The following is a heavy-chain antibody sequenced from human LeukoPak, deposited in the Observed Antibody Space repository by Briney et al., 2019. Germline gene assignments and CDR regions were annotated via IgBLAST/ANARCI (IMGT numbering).Heavy chain of an antibody. J-gene: IGHJ4*02. CDR3: ARAGYSYGTGYYFDY. CDR2: IYYTGAT. CDR1: GGSISSYY. Sequence: PSETLSLTCTCSGGSISSYYWSWIRLPPGKGLEWIGYIYYTGATYYNPSLKSRVTISLDTSKNQFSLKLSSVTAADAAVYYCARAGYSYGTGYYFDYWGQGALVTVSS. V-gene: IGHV4-59*01. D-gene: IGHD5-18*01.